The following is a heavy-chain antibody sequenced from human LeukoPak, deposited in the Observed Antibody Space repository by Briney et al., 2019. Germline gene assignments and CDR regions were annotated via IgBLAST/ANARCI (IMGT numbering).Heavy chain of an antibody. J-gene: IGHJ4*02. D-gene: IGHD6-19*01. CDR2: ISYDGSNK. V-gene: IGHV3-30*04. Sequence: GGSLRLSCAASGFTFSSYAMHWVRQAPGKGLEWVAVISYDGSNKYYADSVKGRFTISRDNSKNTLYLQMNSLSAEDTAVYYCAREAVAGNFDYWGQGTLVTVSS. CDR1: GFTFSSYA. CDR3: AREAVAGNFDY.